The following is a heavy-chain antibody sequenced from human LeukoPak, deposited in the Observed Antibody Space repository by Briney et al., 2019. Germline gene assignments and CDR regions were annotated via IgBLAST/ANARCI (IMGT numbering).Heavy chain of an antibody. CDR3: ARESGSGWEYMFDY. CDR2: IYTSGST. CDR1: GGSISSYY. Sequence: SETLSLTCTVSGGSISSYYWSWIRQPAGKGLEWIGRIYTSGSTNYNPSLKSRVTLSVDTSKNQFSLKLSSVTAADTAVYYCARESGSGWEYMFDYWGQGTLVTVSS. J-gene: IGHJ4*02. V-gene: IGHV4-4*07. D-gene: IGHD6-19*01.